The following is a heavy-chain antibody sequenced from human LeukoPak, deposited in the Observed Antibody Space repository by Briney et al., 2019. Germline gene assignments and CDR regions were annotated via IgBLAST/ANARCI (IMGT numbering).Heavy chain of an antibody. CDR2: IHHSGSA. Sequence: SETLSLTCTVSGDSISGDDDYWNWIRQPPGKGLGWIGYIHHSGSAYYNPSLKGRVTMSVDTSRNHFSLDLRSVTASDTAIYYCARIYYDDRYYFDFWGQGTLITVSP. V-gene: IGHV4-30-4*01. J-gene: IGHJ4*02. D-gene: IGHD4-17*01. CDR1: GDSISGDDDY. CDR3: ARIYYDDRYYFDF.